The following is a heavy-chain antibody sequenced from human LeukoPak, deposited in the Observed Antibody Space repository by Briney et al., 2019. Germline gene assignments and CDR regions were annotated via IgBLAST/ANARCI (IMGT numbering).Heavy chain of an antibody. D-gene: IGHD6-13*01. CDR2: IIPIFGTA. CDR3: ARAQAAAGDYYYYYYMDV. Sequence: GASVKVSCKASGGTFSSYAISWVRQAPGQGLEWMGGIIPIFGTANYAQKFQGRVTITADESTSTAYMELSSLRSEDTAVYYCARAQAAAGDYYYYYYMDVWGKGTAVTVSS. CDR1: GGTFSSYA. V-gene: IGHV1-69*13. J-gene: IGHJ6*03.